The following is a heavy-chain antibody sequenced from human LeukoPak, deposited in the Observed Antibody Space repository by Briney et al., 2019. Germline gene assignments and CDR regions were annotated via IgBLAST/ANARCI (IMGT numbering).Heavy chain of an antibody. D-gene: IGHD2-15*01. J-gene: IGHJ4*02. Sequence: PSETLSLTCAVYGGSFSGYYWSWIRQPPGKGLEWIGEINHSGSTNYNPSLKSRVTTTVDTSKNQFSLKLSSVTAADTAMYYCARGLIVVVVAVYFDYWGQGTLVTVSS. V-gene: IGHV4-34*01. CDR2: INHSGST. CDR1: GGSFSGYY. CDR3: ARGLIVVVVAVYFDY.